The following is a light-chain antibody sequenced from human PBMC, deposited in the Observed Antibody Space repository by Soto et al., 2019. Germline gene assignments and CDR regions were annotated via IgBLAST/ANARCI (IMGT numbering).Light chain of an antibody. CDR3: CSYAGTYWV. Sequence: QSALTQPASVSGSPGQSITISCTGTSSDVGTYNLVSWYQQHPGKAPKLMIYEGSKRPSGVSNRFSGSKSGNTASLTISGLQAEDEADYYCCSYAGTYWVFGGGTQLNVL. CDR2: EGS. V-gene: IGLV2-23*01. CDR1: SSDVGTYNL. J-gene: IGLJ3*02.